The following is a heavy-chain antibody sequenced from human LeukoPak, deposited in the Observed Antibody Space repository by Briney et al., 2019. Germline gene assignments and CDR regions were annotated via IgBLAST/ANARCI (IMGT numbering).Heavy chain of an antibody. CDR2: IYYSGST. Sequence: SETLSLTCTVSGGSISSYYWSWIRQPPGKGLEWIGYIYYSGSTNYNPSLKSRVTISVDTSKNQFPLKLSSVTAADTAVYYCARLVPRIAVVDYWGQGTLVTVSS. D-gene: IGHD6-19*01. V-gene: IGHV4-59*08. CDR1: GGSISSYY. CDR3: ARLVPRIAVVDY. J-gene: IGHJ4*02.